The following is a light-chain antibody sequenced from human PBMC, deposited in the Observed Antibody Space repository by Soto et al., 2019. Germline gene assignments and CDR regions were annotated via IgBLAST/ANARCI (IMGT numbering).Light chain of an antibody. CDR2: EVS. CDR3: SSYTSTNTLL. Sequence: QSALTQPASVSGSPGQSITISCTGTSSDVGGYDFVSWYQHHPGKAPKLVIHEVSNRPSGVSNRFSGSKSGNTASLTISGLQAEDESDYYCSSYTSTNTLLFGTGTKLTVL. V-gene: IGLV2-14*01. CDR1: SSDVGGYDF. J-gene: IGLJ1*01.